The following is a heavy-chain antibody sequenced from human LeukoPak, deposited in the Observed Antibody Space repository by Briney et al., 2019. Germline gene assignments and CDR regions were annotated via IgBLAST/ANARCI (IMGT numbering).Heavy chain of an antibody. J-gene: IGHJ3*02. Sequence: PSETLSLTCTVSGGSISSYFWSWIRQPPGKGLEWIGYIYYTGSTDYNPSLKSRVTMSVDTSKNQFSLKVTSVTAADTAIYYCARYLTTGLVGRGFDTWGQGTMVTVSP. CDR3: ARYLTTGLVGRGFDT. CDR1: GGSISSYF. CDR2: IYYTGST. V-gene: IGHV4-59*08. D-gene: IGHD3-9*01.